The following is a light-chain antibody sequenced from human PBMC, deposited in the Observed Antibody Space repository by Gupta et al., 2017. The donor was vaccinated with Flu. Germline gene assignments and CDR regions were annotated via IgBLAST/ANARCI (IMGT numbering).Light chain of an antibody. CDR3: NAGTAWPSA. V-gene: IGKV2-30*01. J-gene: IGKJ2*01. CDR2: KVS. Sequence: ASIPFRSSQSLVYRDRNTYLHWFHQRQGQYPRRLIYKVSKRDSWVPDRFSGIGSRTELTLTISRVEADDVGVYYCNAGTAWPSAFGQGPKL. CDR1: QSLVYRDRNTY.